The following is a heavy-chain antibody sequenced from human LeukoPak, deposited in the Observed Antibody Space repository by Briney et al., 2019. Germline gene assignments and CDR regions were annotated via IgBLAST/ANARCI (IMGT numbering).Heavy chain of an antibody. CDR3: AREGYSGYGVFCQAMSDCAGYSGYGVDY. J-gene: IGHJ4*02. Sequence: GGSLRLSCAASGFTFSSYSMNWVRQAPGKGLEWVSSVSSSSSYIYYADSVKGRFTISRDNAKNSLYLQMNSLRAEDTAVYYCAREGYSGYGVFCQAMSDCAGYSGYGVDYWGQGTLVTVSS. V-gene: IGHV3-21*01. CDR2: VSSSSSYI. CDR1: GFTFSSYS. D-gene: IGHD5-12*01.